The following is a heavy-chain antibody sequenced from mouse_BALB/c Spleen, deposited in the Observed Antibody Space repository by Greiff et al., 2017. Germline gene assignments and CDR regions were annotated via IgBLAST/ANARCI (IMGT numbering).Heavy chain of an antibody. V-gene: IGHV14-4*02. CDR2: IDPENGDT. CDR3: NDYDDAMDY. J-gene: IGHJ4*01. D-gene: IGHD2-4*01. CDR1: GFNIKDYY. Sequence: EVQRVESGAELVRSGASVKLSCTASGFNIKDYYMHWVKQRPEQGLEWIGWIDPENGDTEYAPKFQGKATMTADTSSNTAYLQLSSLTSEDTAVYYCNDYDDAMDYWGQGTSVTVSS.